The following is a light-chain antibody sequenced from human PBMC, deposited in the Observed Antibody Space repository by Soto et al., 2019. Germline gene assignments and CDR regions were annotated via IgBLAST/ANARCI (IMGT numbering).Light chain of an antibody. J-gene: IGKJ1*01. Sequence: EIVLTQSPATLSSSPGETATLSCRASQYVGSRLAWYQHKPGQAPRLLIYYRSKRATGIPARFSGSGSGTDFTLTISSLAPDDFAIYYCHQRQSWPRTFGQGTKVEIK. V-gene: IGKV3-11*01. CDR3: HQRQSWPRT. CDR2: YRS. CDR1: QYVGSR.